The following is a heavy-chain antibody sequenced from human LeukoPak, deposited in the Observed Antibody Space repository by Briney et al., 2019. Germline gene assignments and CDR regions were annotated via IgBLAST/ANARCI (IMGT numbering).Heavy chain of an antibody. J-gene: IGHJ5*02. Sequence: SETLSLTCAVYGGSFSGYYWSWIRQPPRKGLEWIGEINHSGSTNYNPSLKSRVTISVDTSKNQFSLKLSSVTAADTAVYYCARGDSGWSPWGQGTLVTVSS. CDR1: GGSFSGYY. CDR3: ARGDSGWSP. CDR2: INHSGST. D-gene: IGHD6-19*01. V-gene: IGHV4-34*01.